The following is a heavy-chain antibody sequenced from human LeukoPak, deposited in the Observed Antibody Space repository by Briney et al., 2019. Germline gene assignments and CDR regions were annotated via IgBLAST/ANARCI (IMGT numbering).Heavy chain of an antibody. CDR3: ARGGEVGRFDP. D-gene: IGHD3-3*01. CDR1: GYTFTSYD. CDR2: ISAYNGNT. Sequence: ASVKVSCKASGYTFTSYDINWVRQATGQGLEWMGWISAYNGNTNYAQKLQGRVSMTTDTSTSTAYMELRSLRSDDTAVYYCARGGEVGRFDPWSQGTLVTVSS. V-gene: IGHV1-18*01. J-gene: IGHJ5*02.